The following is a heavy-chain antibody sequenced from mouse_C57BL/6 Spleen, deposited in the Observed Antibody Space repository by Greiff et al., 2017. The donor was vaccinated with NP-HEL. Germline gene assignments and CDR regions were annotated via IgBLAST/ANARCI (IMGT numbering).Heavy chain of an antibody. J-gene: IGHJ1*03. CDR2: IDPSDSYT. CDR3: ARSLTGPYWYFDV. CDR1: GYTFTSYW. D-gene: IGHD4-1*01. Sequence: QVQLKQPGAELVKPGASVKLSCKASGYTFTSYWMQWVKQRPGQGLEWIGEIDPSDSYTNYNQKFKGKATLTVDTSSSTAYMQLSSLTSEDSAVYYCARSLTGPYWYFDVWGTGTTVTVSS. V-gene: IGHV1-50*01.